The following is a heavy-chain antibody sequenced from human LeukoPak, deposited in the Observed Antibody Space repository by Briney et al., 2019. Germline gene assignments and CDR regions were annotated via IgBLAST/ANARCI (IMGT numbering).Heavy chain of an antibody. Sequence: GGSLRLSCAASGLTFSGYWMHWVRQAPGKGLVWVSRINSDGSTTSYADSVMGRFTISRDNAKNTLYLQMNSLRAEDTAVYYCARVIYSGWEGELSDWGQGTLVTVSS. D-gene: IGHD6-19*01. CDR3: ARVIYSGWEGELSD. CDR1: GLTFSGYW. CDR2: INSDGSTT. J-gene: IGHJ4*02. V-gene: IGHV3-74*01.